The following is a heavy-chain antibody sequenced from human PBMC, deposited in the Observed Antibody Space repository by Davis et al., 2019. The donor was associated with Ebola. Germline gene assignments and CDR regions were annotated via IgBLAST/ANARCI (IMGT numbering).Heavy chain of an antibody. CDR1: GFTFSSYW. J-gene: IGHJ3*02. CDR3: AHFGVTQNAYDI. Sequence: GESLKISCAASGFTFSSYWMSWVRQAPGKGLEWVANIKQDGSEKYYADSVKGRFTISRDNSKNTLYLQMNSLRAEDTAVSYCAHFGVTQNAYDIWGQGTMVTVSS. V-gene: IGHV3-7*01. CDR2: IKQDGSEK. D-gene: IGHD3-10*01.